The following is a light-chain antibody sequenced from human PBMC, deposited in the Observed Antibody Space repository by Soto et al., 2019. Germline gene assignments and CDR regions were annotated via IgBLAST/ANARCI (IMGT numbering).Light chain of an antibody. V-gene: IGLV1-40*01. Sequence: QSVLTQPPSVSGAPGQRVTISCTGSSSNIGAGTDVPWYQQLPGTAPKLLSYGDNYRPSGVPDRFSASKSGTSASLTVTGLQAEDEADYYCQSYDISLRGYVFGTGTKVTVL. J-gene: IGLJ1*01. CDR3: QSYDISLRGYV. CDR1: SSNIGAGTD. CDR2: GDN.